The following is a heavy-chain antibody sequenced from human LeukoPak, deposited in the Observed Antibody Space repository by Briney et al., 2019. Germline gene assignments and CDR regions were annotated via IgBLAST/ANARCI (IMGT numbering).Heavy chain of an antibody. D-gene: IGHD3-22*01. CDR2: ISGSGGRT. V-gene: IGHV3-23*01. Sequence: GGSLRLSCAASGFTFSSYDMSWVRQAPGEGLEWVSDISGSGGRTHYADSVKGRFTISRDNSKNTLYLQMNSLRAEDTAVYYCAKDRAYYDSSGLFDYWGQGTLVTVSS. CDR3: AKDRAYYDSSGLFDY. J-gene: IGHJ4*02. CDR1: GFTFSSYD.